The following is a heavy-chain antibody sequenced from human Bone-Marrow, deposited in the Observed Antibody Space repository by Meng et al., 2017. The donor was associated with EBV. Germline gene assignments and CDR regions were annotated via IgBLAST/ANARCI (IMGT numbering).Heavy chain of an antibody. CDR3: ARVSRTNIGRLDY. CDR2: INHSGST. V-gene: IGHV4-34*01. D-gene: IGHD2/OR15-2a*01. J-gene: IGHJ4*02. CDR1: GGSLRGYY. Sequence: QVPLQQWGAGLLKPSATLSLSCTVHGGSLRGYYWSWIRQPPGKGLEWIGEINHSGSTDFNSSLESRVTMSVDTSKNQFSLRLNSVTAADTAVYYCARVSRTNIGRLDYWGQGSLVTVSS.